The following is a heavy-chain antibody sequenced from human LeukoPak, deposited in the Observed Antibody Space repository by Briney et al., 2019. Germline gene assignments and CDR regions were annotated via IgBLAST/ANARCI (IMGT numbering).Heavy chain of an antibody. D-gene: IGHD2-15*01. CDR1: GFIVSSYY. CDR3: TSSPCSGGINCGHDY. J-gene: IGHJ4*02. V-gene: IGHV3-53*01. CDR2: IFSDGDT. Sequence: GGSLRLSCAGSGFIVSSYYMSWVRQAPGKGLECVSVIFSDGDTYYAESVRGRFTISRDHSKNTLYLQMNSLRAEDTAVYYCTSSPCSGGINCGHDYWGQGTLVTVSS.